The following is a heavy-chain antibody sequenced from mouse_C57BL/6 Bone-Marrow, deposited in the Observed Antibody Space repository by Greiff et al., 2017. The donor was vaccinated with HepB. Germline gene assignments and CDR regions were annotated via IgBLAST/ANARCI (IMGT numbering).Heavy chain of an antibody. CDR3: TRTDNPSYAMDY. Sequence: QVQLQQPGAELVRPGASVTLSCKASGYTFTDYEMHWVKQTPVHGLEWIGAIDPETGGTAYNQKFKGKAILTADKSSSTAYMELRSLTSEDSAVYYCTRTDNPSYAMDYWGQGTSVTVSS. V-gene: IGHV1-15*01. J-gene: IGHJ4*01. D-gene: IGHD1-3*01. CDR1: GYTFTDYE. CDR2: IDPETGGT.